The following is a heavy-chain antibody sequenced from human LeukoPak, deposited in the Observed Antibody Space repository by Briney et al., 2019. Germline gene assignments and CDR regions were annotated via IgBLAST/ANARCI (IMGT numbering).Heavy chain of an antibody. CDR2: ISLNSGSI. J-gene: IGHJ4*02. CDR1: GFTFYDYA. D-gene: IGHD4-17*01. V-gene: IGHV3-9*03. Sequence: GRSLRLSCAAAGFTFYDYAMHWLRQAPGQGLEWVSGISLNSGSIGYADSVKGRFTTARDNAKNSLYLQMNSLRAEDMALYYCAKDKAAYGDYVPYYFDYWGQGTLVTVSS. CDR3: AKDKAAYGDYVPYYFDY.